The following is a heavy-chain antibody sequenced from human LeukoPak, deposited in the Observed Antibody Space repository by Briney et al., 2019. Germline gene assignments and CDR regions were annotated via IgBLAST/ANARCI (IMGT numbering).Heavy chain of an antibody. V-gene: IGHV3-7*01. CDR1: GFTFSSYW. CDR3: ARSLASSGFGI. D-gene: IGHD1-1*01. J-gene: IGHJ3*02. CDR2: IKQDGSEK. Sequence: GGSLRLSRAASGFTFSSYWMSWVRQAPGKGLEWVANIKQDGSEKYYVDSVKGRFTISRDNAKNSVYLQMNSLRAEDTAVYYCARSLASSGFGIWGQGTMVTVSS.